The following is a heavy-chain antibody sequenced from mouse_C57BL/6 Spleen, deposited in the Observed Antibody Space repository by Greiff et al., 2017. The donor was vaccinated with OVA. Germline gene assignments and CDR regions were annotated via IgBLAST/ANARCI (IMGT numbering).Heavy chain of an antibody. V-gene: IGHV1-4*01. CDR3: ASNWAYAMDY. D-gene: IGHD4-1*01. CDR1: GYTFTSYT. Sequence: VQLQQSGAELARPGASVKMSCKASGYTFTSYTMHWVKQRPGQGLEWIGYINPSSGYTKYNQKFKDKATLTADKSSSTAYMQLSSLTSEDSAVYYCASNWAYAMDYWGQGTSVTVSS. CDR2: INPSSGYT. J-gene: IGHJ4*01.